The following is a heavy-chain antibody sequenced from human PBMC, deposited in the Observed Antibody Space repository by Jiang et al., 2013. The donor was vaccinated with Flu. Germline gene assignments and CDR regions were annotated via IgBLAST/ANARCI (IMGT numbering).Heavy chain of an antibody. V-gene: IGHV3-30*01. D-gene: IGHD2-21*01. Sequence: ASGFTFSVYSMHWVRLAPGQGARVGGSYVISWSYSKILRIREGRFSISRDNSKDTLYLELNSLRAEDTAVYYCGRVRLPYRTFVPIDYWGQGTLVIVS. CDR2: VISWSYS. CDR1: GFTFSVYS. J-gene: IGHJ4*02. CDR3: GRVRLPYRTFVPIDY.